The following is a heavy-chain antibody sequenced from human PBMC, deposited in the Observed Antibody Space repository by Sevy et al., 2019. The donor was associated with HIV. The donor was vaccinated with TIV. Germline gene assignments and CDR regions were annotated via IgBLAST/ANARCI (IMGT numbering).Heavy chain of an antibody. V-gene: IGHV3-11*01. CDR2: ITNSGTTK. D-gene: IGHD6-13*01. CDR1: GITFSDHY. CDR3: VRDSPYTRDDRWYVGIDV. Sequence: GGSLRLSCAASGITFSDHYMSWIRQAPGKGLEWVAYITNSGTTKYYADSVKGRFTISRDNARNSLYLQMNSLTADDAAVYYCVRDSPYTRDDRWYVGIDVWGQGTRVTVSS. J-gene: IGHJ6*02.